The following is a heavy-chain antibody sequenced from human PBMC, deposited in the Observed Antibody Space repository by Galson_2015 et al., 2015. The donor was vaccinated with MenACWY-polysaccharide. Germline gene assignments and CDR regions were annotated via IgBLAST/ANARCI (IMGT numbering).Heavy chain of an antibody. V-gene: IGHV3-23*01. Sequence: SLRLSCAASGFTFGSYAMSWARQAPGKGLEWVSTIGSSGGYTYYADSVKGRFTISRDNSKNTLYLQVSRLRAEDTAVYYCAKKAVLEPTQSNYFDYWGQGTLVTVSS. CDR3: AKKAVLEPTQSNYFDY. CDR1: GFTFGSYA. CDR2: IGSSGGYT. D-gene: IGHD1-1*01. J-gene: IGHJ4*02.